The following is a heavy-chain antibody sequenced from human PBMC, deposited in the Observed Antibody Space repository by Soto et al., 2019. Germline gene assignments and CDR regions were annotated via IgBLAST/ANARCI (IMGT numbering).Heavy chain of an antibody. CDR3: ARDGAVAGDSNFDY. D-gene: IGHD6-19*01. Sequence: ASVKVPCKASGYTFTSYAMHWVRQAPGQRLEWMGWINGGNGNTKYSQKFQGRVTITRDTSASTAYMELSSLRSEDTAVYYCARDGAVAGDSNFDYWGQGTLVTVSS. CDR1: GYTFTSYA. V-gene: IGHV1-3*01. CDR2: INGGNGNT. J-gene: IGHJ4*02.